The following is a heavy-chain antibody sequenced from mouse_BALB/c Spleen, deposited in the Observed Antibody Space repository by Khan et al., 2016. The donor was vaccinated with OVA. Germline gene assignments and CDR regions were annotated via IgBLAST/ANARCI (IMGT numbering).Heavy chain of an antibody. CDR1: GFSLTSYG. CDR2: IWGDGST. CDR3: AKSTPDYYSMDY. Sequence: QVQLKESGPGLVAPSQSLSITCTVSGFSLTSYGVSWVRQSPGKGLEWLVVIWGDGSTNYHSTLISRLIISKDNSKSQVFLKLTGLQTDDTATYYCAKSTPDYYSMDYWGQGTSVTVSS. D-gene: IGHD2-1*01. J-gene: IGHJ4*01. V-gene: IGHV2-3*01.